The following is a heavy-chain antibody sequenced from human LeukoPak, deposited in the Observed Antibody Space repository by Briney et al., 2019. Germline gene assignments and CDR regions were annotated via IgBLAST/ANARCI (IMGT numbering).Heavy chain of an antibody. CDR2: IYYSGST. Sequence: PSETLSLTCTVSGGSISSYYWSWIRQPPGKGLEWIGYIYYSGSTNYNPSLKSRVTISVDTSKNQFSLKLSSVTAADTAVYYCARHKLDILTGYGWFDPWGQGTLVTVSS. V-gene: IGHV4-59*08. D-gene: IGHD3-9*01. CDR3: ARHKLDILTGYGWFDP. J-gene: IGHJ5*02. CDR1: GGSISSYY.